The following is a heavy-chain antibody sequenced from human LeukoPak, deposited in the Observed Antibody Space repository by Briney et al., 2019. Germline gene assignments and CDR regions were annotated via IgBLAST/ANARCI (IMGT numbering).Heavy chain of an antibody. CDR1: GFTFSDYA. CDR3: AKAHSYYDFWSGPWH. V-gene: IGHV3-23*01. Sequence: SGGSLRPSCAASGFTFSDYALGWVRQAPGRGLEWVATLSGSGAGTYYSDSVQGRFTISRDNSKRTLFLQMNSLRAEDTAVYYCAKAHSYYDFWSGPWHWGQGTLVTVSS. D-gene: IGHD3-3*01. CDR2: LSGSGAGT. J-gene: IGHJ4*02.